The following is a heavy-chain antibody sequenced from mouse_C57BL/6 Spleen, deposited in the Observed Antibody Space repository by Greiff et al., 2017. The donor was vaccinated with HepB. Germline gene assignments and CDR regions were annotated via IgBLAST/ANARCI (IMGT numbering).Heavy chain of an antibody. CDR2: ILPGSGST. CDR3: ARSVYGYGAWFAY. Sequence: QVQLQQSGAELMKPGASVKLSCKATGYTFTGYWIEWVKQRPGHGLEWIGEILPGSGSTNYNEKFKGKATFTADTSSNTAYMQLSSLTTEASAIYYCARSVYGYGAWFAYWGQGTLVTVSA. V-gene: IGHV1-9*01. J-gene: IGHJ3*01. CDR1: GYTFTGYW. D-gene: IGHD2-2*01.